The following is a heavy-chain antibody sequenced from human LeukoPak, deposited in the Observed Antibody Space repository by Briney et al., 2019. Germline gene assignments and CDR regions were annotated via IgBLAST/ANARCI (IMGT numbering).Heavy chain of an antibody. CDR2: ISSSSTYI. CDR3: ARAYASGSYYRGLDV. J-gene: IGHJ6*02. V-gene: IGHV3-21*06. D-gene: IGHD3-10*01. Sequence: GGSLRLSCAASGFTFSSYTMNWVRQAPGKGLEWVSSISSSSTYIYHAESVKGRFTISRDNAKNSLYLHMNSLRAEDTAVYYCARAYASGSYYRGLDVWGQGTTVTVSS. CDR1: GFTFSSYT.